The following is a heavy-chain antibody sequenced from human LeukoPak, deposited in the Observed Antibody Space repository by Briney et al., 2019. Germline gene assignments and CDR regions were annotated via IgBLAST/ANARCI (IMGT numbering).Heavy chain of an antibody. V-gene: IGHV1-18*01. CDR1: GYTFTSYG. CDR2: ISAYNGNT. CDR3: ARTSTSCSYNWFDP. D-gene: IGHD2-2*01. Sequence: ASVKVSCKASGYTFTSYGTSWVRQAPGQGLEWMGWISAYNGNTNYAQKLQGRVTMTTDTSTSTAYMELRSLRSDDTAVYYCARTSTSCSYNWFDPWGQGTLVTVSS. J-gene: IGHJ5*02.